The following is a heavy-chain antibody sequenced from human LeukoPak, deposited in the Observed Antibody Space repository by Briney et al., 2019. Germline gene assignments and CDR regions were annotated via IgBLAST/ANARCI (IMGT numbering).Heavy chain of an antibody. Sequence: SVKVSCXASGGTFSSYAISWVRQAPGQGLGWMGGIIPIFGTANYAQKFQGRVTITTDESTSTAYMELSSLRSEDTAVYYCASGEGGYSYGPSLDYWGQGTLVTVSS. CDR1: GGTFSSYA. CDR2: IIPIFGTA. V-gene: IGHV1-69*05. D-gene: IGHD5-18*01. J-gene: IGHJ4*02. CDR3: ASGEGGYSYGPSLDY.